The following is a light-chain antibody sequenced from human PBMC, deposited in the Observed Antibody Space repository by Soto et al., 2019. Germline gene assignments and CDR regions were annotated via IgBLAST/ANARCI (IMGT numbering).Light chain of an antibody. CDR2: SNN. J-gene: IGLJ3*02. V-gene: IGLV1-44*01. Sequence: QSVLTQPPSASGTPGQRVTISCSGSSSNIGSNTVNWYQQLPGTAPKLLIYSNNQRPSGGPDRFSGSKSGTSASLAISGLQSEDEADYYCAAWHDSLNALVFGGGTKLTVL. CDR1: SSNIGSNT. CDR3: AAWHDSLNALV.